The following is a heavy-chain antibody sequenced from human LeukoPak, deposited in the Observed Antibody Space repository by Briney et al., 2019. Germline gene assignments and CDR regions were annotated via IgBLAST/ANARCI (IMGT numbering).Heavy chain of an antibody. V-gene: IGHV3-33*01. CDR2: IWYDGSNK. D-gene: IGHD3-3*01. CDR1: GFTFSSYG. Sequence: GGSLRLSCAASGFTFSSYGMHWVRQAPGKGLEWVAVIWYDGSNKYYADSVKGRFTISRDNSKNTLYLQMNSLKTEDTAVYYCTTDYYDFWSGYLNYWGQGTLVTVSS. J-gene: IGHJ4*02. CDR3: TTDYYDFWSGYLNY.